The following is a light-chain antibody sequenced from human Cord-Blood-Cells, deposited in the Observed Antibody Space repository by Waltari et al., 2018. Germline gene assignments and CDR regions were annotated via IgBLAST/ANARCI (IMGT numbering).Light chain of an antibody. Sequence: ELVMTQSPVTPSVYPGERANLSCSASQSVTMNLAWYQQKPGQSLRLLIYGASTRATGVPARFSGSGSGTEFTLTISSLQSEDFAVYYCHHYNNWPYTFGQGTKLEIK. CDR3: HHYNNWPYT. J-gene: IGKJ2*01. CDR1: QSVTMN. V-gene: IGKV3-15*01. CDR2: GAS.